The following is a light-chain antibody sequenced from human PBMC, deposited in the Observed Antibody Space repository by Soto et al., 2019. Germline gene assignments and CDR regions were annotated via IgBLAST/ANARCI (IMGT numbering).Light chain of an antibody. CDR1: QSVSSSF. CDR2: AAS. V-gene: IGKV3-20*01. J-gene: IGKJ2*01. Sequence: EIVLTQSPGALSLSPGDRATLSCRASQSVSSSFLAWYQQKPGQAPRLLIHAASTGATGIPARFRGSGSGTDFTLTISSLEPEDSAAYFCHQYADSPQTFGQGTKVDIK. CDR3: HQYADSPQT.